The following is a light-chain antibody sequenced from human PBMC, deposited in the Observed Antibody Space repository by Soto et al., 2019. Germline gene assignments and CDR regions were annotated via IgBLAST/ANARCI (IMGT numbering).Light chain of an antibody. Sequence: QSALTQPASVSGAPGQTITISCTGTSSDVGGYNDVSWYQQHPGKAPKLMIYEVSNRPSGVSNRFSGSKSGNTASLTISGLPAEDEADYYCSSYTSRSTPVFGGGTKLTVL. CDR3: SSYTSRSTPV. CDR2: EVS. V-gene: IGLV2-14*01. J-gene: IGLJ2*01. CDR1: SSDVGGYND.